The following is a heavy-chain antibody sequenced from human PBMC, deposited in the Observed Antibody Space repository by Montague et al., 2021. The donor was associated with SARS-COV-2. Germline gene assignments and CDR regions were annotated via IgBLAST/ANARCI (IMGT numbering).Heavy chain of an antibody. J-gene: IGHJ4*02. D-gene: IGHD2-2*01. CDR3: ARAYCSSTSCYPIDY. V-gene: IGHV6-1*01. CDR2: TYFTSKWSS. CDR1: GDSVSSTSVA. Sequence: CAISGDSVSSTSVAWNWIRQSPSRGLEWLGRTYFTSKWSSEYALSVKSRLIISPDTSKNQFSLRLMSVTPDDTAVYYCARAYCSSTSCYPIDYWGQGTLVTVSS.